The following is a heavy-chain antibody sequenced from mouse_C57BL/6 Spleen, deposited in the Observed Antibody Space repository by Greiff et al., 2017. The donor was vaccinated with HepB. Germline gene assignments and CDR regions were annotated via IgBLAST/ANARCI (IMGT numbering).Heavy chain of an antibody. CDR2: IYPGDGDT. Sequence: QVQLKESGPELVKPGASVKISCKASGYAFSSSWMNWVKQRPGKGLEWIGRIYPGDGDTNYNGKFKGKATLTADKSSSTAYMQLSSLTSEDSAVYFCAREGVSSSSGYWGQGTTLTVSS. CDR3: AREGVSSSSGY. D-gene: IGHD1-1*01. J-gene: IGHJ2*01. CDR1: GYAFSSSW. V-gene: IGHV1-82*01.